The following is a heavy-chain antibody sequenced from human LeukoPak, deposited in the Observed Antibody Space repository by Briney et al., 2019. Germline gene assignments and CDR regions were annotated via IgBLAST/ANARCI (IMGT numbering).Heavy chain of an antibody. CDR2: IIPIFGTA. Sequence: SVKVSCKASGGTFSSYAISWVRQAPGQGLEWMGGIIPIFGTANYAQKFQGRVTITADKSTSTAYMELSSLRSEDTAVYYCARAGGYDVWSGYFRWFDPWGQGTLVTVSS. CDR3: ARAGGYDVWSGYFRWFDP. J-gene: IGHJ5*02. CDR1: GGTFSSYA. V-gene: IGHV1-69*06. D-gene: IGHD3-3*01.